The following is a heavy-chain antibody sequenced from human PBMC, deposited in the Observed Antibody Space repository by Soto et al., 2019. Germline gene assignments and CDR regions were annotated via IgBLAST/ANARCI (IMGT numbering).Heavy chain of an antibody. Sequence: ASVKVSCKASGYTFTSYGISWVRQAPGQGLEWMGWISAYNGNTKYSQKFQGRVTITRDTSASTAYMELSSLRSEDTAVYYCAREEVVVYGMDVWGQGTTVTVS. CDR1: GYTFTSYG. D-gene: IGHD2-15*01. CDR3: AREEVVVYGMDV. J-gene: IGHJ6*02. CDR2: ISAYNGNT. V-gene: IGHV1-18*04.